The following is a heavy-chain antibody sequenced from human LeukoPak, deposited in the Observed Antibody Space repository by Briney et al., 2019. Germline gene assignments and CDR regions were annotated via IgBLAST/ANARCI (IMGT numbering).Heavy chain of an antibody. CDR2: IIPIFGTA. J-gene: IGHJ6*03. D-gene: IGHD6-13*01. Sequence: SVKVSCKASGGTFSSYAISWVRQAPGQGLEWMGGIIPIFGTANYAQKFQGRVTITADESTSTAYMELSSLRSENTAVYYCARGLREQQLPTYYYYMDVWGKGTTVTVSS. V-gene: IGHV1-69*13. CDR3: ARGLREQQLPTYYYYMDV. CDR1: GGTFSSYA.